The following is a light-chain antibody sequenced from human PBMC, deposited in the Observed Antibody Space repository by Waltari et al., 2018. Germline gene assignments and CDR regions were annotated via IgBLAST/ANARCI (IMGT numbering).Light chain of an antibody. J-gene: IGKJ4*01. CDR1: QGISSY. CDR2: AAS. V-gene: IGKV1-9*01. Sequence: IQLTQSPSSLSPSVGDRVTITCRPSQGISSYLAWYQQKPGKAPKLLIYAASTLQSGVPSRFSGSGYGTDFTLTISSLQPEDFATYYCQQLISYPLTFGGGTRVEI. CDR3: QQLISYPLT.